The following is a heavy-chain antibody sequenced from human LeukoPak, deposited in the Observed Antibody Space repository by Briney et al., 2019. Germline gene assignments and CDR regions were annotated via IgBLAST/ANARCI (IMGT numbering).Heavy chain of an antibody. CDR1: GGSISSYY. V-gene: IGHV4-38-2*02. D-gene: IGHD4-17*01. Sequence: SETLSLTCTVSGGSISSYYWSWIRQPPGKGPEWIGSFFHSGATYYNPSLKSRVTISVDKSKNQFSLKVTSVTATDTAVYYCARVGATYYFDYWGQGTLATVSS. J-gene: IGHJ4*02. CDR3: ARVGATYYFDY. CDR2: FFHSGAT.